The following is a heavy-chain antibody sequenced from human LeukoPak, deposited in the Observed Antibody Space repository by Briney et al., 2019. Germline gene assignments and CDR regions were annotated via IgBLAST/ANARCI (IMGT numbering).Heavy chain of an antibody. CDR2: IYYSGST. V-gene: IGHV4-39*07. J-gene: IGHJ4*02. CDR3: ARILIAVAGLDY. D-gene: IGHD6-19*01. CDR1: GGSISSSSYY. Sequence: SETLSLTCTVSGGSISSSSYYWGWIRQPPGKGLEWIGSIYYSGSTYYNPSLKSRVTISVDTSKNQFSLKLSSVTAADTAVYYCARILIAVAGLDYWGQGTLVIVSS.